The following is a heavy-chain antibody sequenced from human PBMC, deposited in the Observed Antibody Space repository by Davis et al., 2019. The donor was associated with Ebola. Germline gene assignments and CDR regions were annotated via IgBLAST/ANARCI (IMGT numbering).Heavy chain of an antibody. J-gene: IGHJ6*02. Sequence: PGGSLRLSCAASGFTFSSYWMSWVRQAPGKGLEWVANIKQDGSEKYYVDSVKGRFTISRDNAKNSLYLQMNSLRAEDTAVYYCAKEVRWQLPMGYYYYGMDVWGQGTTVTVSS. D-gene: IGHD6-6*01. CDR1: GFTFSSYW. V-gene: IGHV3-7*03. CDR3: AKEVRWQLPMGYYYYGMDV. CDR2: IKQDGSEK.